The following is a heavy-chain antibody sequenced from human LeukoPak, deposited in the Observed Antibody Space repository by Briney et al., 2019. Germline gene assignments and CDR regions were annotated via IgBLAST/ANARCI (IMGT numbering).Heavy chain of an antibody. J-gene: IGHJ4*02. CDR3: ARALLDFWSGYYYYFDY. V-gene: IGHV4-59*01. CDR1: GGSISSYY. D-gene: IGHD3-3*01. Sequence: SETLSLTCTVSGGSISSYYWSWIRQPPGKGLEWIGYIYYSGSTNYNPSLKSRVTISVDTFKNQFSLKLSSVTAADTAVYYCARALLDFWSGYYYYFDYWGQGTLVTVSS. CDR2: IYYSGST.